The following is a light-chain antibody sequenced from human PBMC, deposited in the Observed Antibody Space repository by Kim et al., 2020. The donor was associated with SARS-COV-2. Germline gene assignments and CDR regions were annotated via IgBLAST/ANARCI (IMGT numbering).Light chain of an antibody. V-gene: IGKV1-5*01. J-gene: IGKJ4*01. Sequence: DIQMTQSPSTLSASVGDRVTITSRASQSISSWLAWYQQKPGKAPKLLIYDASSLESGVPSRFSGSGSGTEFTLTISSLQPDDFATYYCQQYNRYTFLTFGGGSKVDIK. CDR2: DAS. CDR1: QSISSW. CDR3: QQYNRYTFLT.